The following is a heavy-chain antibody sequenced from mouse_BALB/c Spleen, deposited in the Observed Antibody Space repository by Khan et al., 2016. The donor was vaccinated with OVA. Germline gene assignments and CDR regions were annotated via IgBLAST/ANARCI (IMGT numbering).Heavy chain of an antibody. D-gene: IGHD2-12*01. Sequence: QVQLQQSGPGLVQPSQNLSITCTVSGFSLITYGVHWVRQSPGKGLEWLGVIWSGGSTDYNEAFISRLSISKDNSKSQVFFKMNSLQSDDTASYYCARSSYRYDFTYWGRGTLVTVSS. CDR2: IWSGGST. V-gene: IGHV2-4-1*01. CDR3: ARSSYRYDFTY. CDR1: GFSLITYG. J-gene: IGHJ3*01.